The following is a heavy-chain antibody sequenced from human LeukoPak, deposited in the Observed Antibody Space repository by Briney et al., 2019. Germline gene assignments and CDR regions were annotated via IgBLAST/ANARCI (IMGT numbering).Heavy chain of an antibody. Sequence: SETLSLTCAVYGGSFSGYYWSWIRQPPGKGLEWIGEINHSGSTNYNPSLKSRVTISVDTSKNQFSLKLSSVTAADTAVYYCAGSLFGAYQRLPNWFAPWGQGTLVTVSS. J-gene: IGHJ5*02. V-gene: IGHV4-34*01. CDR1: GGSFSGYY. CDR3: AGSLFGAYQRLPNWFAP. CDR2: INHSGST. D-gene: IGHD2-2*01.